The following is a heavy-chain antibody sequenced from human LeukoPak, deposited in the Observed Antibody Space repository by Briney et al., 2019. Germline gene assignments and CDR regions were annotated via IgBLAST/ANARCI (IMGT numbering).Heavy chain of an antibody. CDR2: VRSKPNNYAT. Sequence: GGSLRLSCAASGFIFSDSAIHWVRQASGEGLEWVGHVRSKPNNYATEYAASVKGRFTISRDDSKNTAYLQMNSLKTEDTAVYYCSSPAHDFDVWSGYYSFWGPGILVTVSS. D-gene: IGHD3-3*01. CDR3: SSPAHDFDVWSGYYSF. J-gene: IGHJ4*02. CDR1: GFIFSDSA. V-gene: IGHV3-73*01.